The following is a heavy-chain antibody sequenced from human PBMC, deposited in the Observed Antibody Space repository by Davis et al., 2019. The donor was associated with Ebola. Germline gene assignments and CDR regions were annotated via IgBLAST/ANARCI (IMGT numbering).Heavy chain of an antibody. CDR1: GGTFSSCA. D-gene: IGHD3-10*01. CDR2: IIPILGIA. Sequence: SVPVSCKASGGTFSSCAISWARQPPGQGLEWMGRIIPILGIANYAQKFQGRVTITADKSTRTAYMELSSLRSEDTAVYYCSREAEVDGSIFFLHWGQGTLVTVSS. CDR3: SREAEVDGSIFFLH. J-gene: IGHJ1*01. V-gene: IGHV1-69*04.